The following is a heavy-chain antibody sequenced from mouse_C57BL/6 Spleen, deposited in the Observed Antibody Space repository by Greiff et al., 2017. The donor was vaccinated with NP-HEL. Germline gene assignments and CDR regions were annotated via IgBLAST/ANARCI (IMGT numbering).Heavy chain of an antibody. CDR2: FHPYNDDT. CDR1: GYTFTTYP. CDR3: ARGYYGSSLYFDY. V-gene: IGHV1-47*01. Sequence: QVHVKQSGAELVKPGASVKMSCKASGYTFTTYPIEWMKQNHGKSLEWIGNFHPYNDDTKYNEKFKGKATLTVEKSSSTVYLELSRLTSDDSAVYYCARGYYGSSLYFDYWGQGTTLTVSS. J-gene: IGHJ2*01. D-gene: IGHD1-1*01.